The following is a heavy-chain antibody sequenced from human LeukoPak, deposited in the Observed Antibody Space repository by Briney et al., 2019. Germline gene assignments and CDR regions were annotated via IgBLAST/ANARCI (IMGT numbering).Heavy chain of an antibody. J-gene: IGHJ3*02. V-gene: IGHV3-33*01. D-gene: IGHD4-17*01. CDR3: ARDQGHGDYAFDI. CDR1: GFTFSSYG. Sequence: PGGSLRLSCAASGFTFSSYGMHWVRQAPGKGLEWVAVIWYDGSNKYYADSVKGRFTISRDNSKNTLYLQMNSLRAEDTAVYYCARDQGHGDYAFDIWGQGTMVTVSS. CDR2: IWYDGSNK.